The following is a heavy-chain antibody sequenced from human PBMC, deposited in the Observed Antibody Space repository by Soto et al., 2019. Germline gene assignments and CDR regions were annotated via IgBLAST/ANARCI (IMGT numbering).Heavy chain of an antibody. Sequence: SETLSLTCTVSGGSISSSSYYWGWIRQPPGKGLEWIGSIYYSGSTYYNPSLKSRVTISVDTSKDQFSLKLSSVTAADTAVYYCARSMTTVVTLDYWGQGTLVTVSS. CDR3: ARSMTTVVTLDY. CDR2: IYYSGST. J-gene: IGHJ4*02. V-gene: IGHV4-39*01. D-gene: IGHD4-17*01. CDR1: GGSISSSSYY.